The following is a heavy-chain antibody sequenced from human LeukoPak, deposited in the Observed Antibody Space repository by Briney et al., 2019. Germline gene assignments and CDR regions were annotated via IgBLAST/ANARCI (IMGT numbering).Heavy chain of an antibody. Sequence: SETLSLTCTVSGGSISSYYWSWIRQPPGKGLEWIGYIYYSGSTNYNPSLKSRVTISVDTSKNQFSLKLSSVTAADTAVYYCASALTVTDWFDPWGQGTLVAVSS. CDR2: IYYSGST. V-gene: IGHV4-59*01. CDR1: GGSISSYY. D-gene: IGHD4-17*01. J-gene: IGHJ5*02. CDR3: ASALTVTDWFDP.